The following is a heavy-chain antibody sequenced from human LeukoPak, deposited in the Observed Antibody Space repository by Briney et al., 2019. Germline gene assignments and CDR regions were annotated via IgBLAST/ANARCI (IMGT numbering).Heavy chain of an antibody. CDR3: ARDLSSGTSDYGDGG. CDR1: GFTFSSYW. CDR2: INSDGSST. D-gene: IGHD4-17*01. J-gene: IGHJ4*02. Sequence: GGSLRLSCAASGFTFSSYWMHWVRQAPGKGLVWVSRINSDGSSTSYADSVKGRFTISRDNAKNSLYLQMNSLRVEDTAVYYCARDLSSGTSDYGDGGWGQGTLVTVSS. V-gene: IGHV3-74*01.